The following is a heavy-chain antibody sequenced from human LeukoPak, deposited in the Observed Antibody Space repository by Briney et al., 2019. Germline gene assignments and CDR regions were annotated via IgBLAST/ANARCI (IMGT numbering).Heavy chain of an antibody. CDR3: ARGMADYIWGSYRYIGDY. V-gene: IGHV3-48*03. D-gene: IGHD3-16*02. CDR2: ISSSGNTI. J-gene: IGHJ4*02. Sequence: GGSLRLSCAASGFTFSTYEMNWVRQAPGKGLEWVSYISSSGNTIYYADSVKGRFTISRDNAKNSLYLQMNSLRAEDTAVYYCARGMADYIWGSYRYIGDYWGQGTLVTVSS. CDR1: GFTFSTYE.